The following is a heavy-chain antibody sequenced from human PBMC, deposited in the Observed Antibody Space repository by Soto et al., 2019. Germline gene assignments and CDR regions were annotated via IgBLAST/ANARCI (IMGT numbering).Heavy chain of an antibody. D-gene: IGHD3-9*01. CDR2: ISAYNGNI. V-gene: IGHV1-18*01. Sequence: QVQLVQSGAEVKKPGASVKVSCKAYGYDFTNYGINWVRQAPGQGLEWMGWISAYNGNIVYAQKFQGRATLTTDTSTDSAYMELRSLRSDDTAVYYCASGHEILTGWKFIYWGQGTLVTVSS. CDR1: GYDFTNYG. CDR3: ASGHEILTGWKFIY. J-gene: IGHJ4*02.